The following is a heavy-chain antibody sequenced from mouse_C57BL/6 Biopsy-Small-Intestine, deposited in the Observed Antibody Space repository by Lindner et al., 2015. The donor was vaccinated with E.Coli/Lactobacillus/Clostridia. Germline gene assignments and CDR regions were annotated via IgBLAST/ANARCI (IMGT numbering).Heavy chain of an antibody. CDR1: GYTFTSSG. CDR2: IYPRSGNT. CDR3: ARSDYGSRHWYFDV. D-gene: IGHD1-1*01. Sequence: VQLQESGAELARPGASVKLSCKASGYTFTSSGISWVKQRTGQGLEWIGEIYPRSGNTYYNEKFKGKATLTTDKSSSTAYMELRSLTSEDSAVYFCARSDYGSRHWYFDVWGTGTTVTVSS. J-gene: IGHJ1*03. V-gene: IGHV1-81*01.